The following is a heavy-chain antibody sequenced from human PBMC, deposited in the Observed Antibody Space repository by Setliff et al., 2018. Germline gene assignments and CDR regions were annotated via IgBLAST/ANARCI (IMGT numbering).Heavy chain of an antibody. CDR3: ARGRPTANPYYYYYMNV. D-gene: IGHD4-4*01. CDR2: INAGNGDT. Sequence: ASVKVSCKASGYTFTNYAIHWVRQAPGQRLEWMGWINAGNGDTKYSQDFQGRVTITRDTSASTAYMDLSSLRSDDMAVYYCARGRPTANPYYYYYMNVWGKGTTVTVSS. J-gene: IGHJ6*03. V-gene: IGHV1-3*03. CDR1: GYTFTNYA.